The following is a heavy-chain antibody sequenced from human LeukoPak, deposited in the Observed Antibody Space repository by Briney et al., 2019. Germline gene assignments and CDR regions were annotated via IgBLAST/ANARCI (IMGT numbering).Heavy chain of an antibody. J-gene: IGHJ4*02. CDR2: LNETGETT. V-gene: IGHV3-23*01. Sequence: PGGSLRLSCVASGFSFRSHAMNWVRQAPGKGLEWISSLNETGETTDYAGSVRGRFTISRDNSKNTLYLQMNSLKTEDTAVYYCTRGPGYTYGSQYYFDYWGQGTLVTVSS. CDR1: GFSFRSHA. D-gene: IGHD5-18*01. CDR3: TRGPGYTYGSQYYFDY.